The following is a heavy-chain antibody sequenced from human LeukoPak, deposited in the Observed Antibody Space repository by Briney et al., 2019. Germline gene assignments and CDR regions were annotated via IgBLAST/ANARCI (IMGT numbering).Heavy chain of an antibody. CDR3: ASSDYGDYSRY. CDR1: GFTFSSYS. J-gene: IGHJ4*02. D-gene: IGHD4-17*01. Sequence: GGSLRLSCAASGFTFSSYSMNWVRQAPGKGLEWVSSISSSSSYIYYADSVKGRFTISRDNAKNSLYLQMNSLRAEDTAVYYCASSDYGDYSRYWGQGTLVTVSS. V-gene: IGHV3-21*01. CDR2: ISSSSSYI.